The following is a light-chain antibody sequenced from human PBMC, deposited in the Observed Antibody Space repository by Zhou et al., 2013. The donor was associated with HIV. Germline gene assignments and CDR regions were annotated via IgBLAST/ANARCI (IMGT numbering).Light chain of an antibody. CDR2: ETS. V-gene: IGKV1-5*03. CDR3: QQYKSFLLS. J-gene: IGKJ4*01. CDR1: ETVGRS. Sequence: IQMTQSPSIVSASLGVRVTITCRANETVGRSLAWYQQKRGKAPTLVIYETSIVDKGVPSRFVGSGSGTEFILTITSLQPDDLGTYFCQQYKSFLLSFGGGTQVDIK.